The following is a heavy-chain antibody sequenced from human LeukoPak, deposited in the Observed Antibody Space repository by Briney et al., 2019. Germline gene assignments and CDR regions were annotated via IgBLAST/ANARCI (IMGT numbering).Heavy chain of an antibody. CDR3: ARDKVGGSMAGSNFDY. D-gene: IGHD6-19*01. CDR1: GFTFSSYS. CDR2: ISSSSSYI. J-gene: IGHJ4*01. Sequence: GGSLRLSCAASGFTFSSYSMNWVRQAPGKGLEWVSSISSSSSYIYYADSVKGRFTISRDNAKNSLFLQMDSLSGEDTAIYYCARDKVGGSMAGSNFDYWGHGTLVTVSS. V-gene: IGHV3-21*01.